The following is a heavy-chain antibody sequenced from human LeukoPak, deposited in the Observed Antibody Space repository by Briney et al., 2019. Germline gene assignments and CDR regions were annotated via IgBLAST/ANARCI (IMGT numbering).Heavy chain of an antibody. J-gene: IGHJ6*02. CDR1: GGTFSSYA. V-gene: IGHV1-69*13. D-gene: IGHD3-9*01. CDR3: ARDPLLMAALRYFDRLVPHPYCYGMDV. CDR2: IIPISGTA. Sequence: SVKVSCKDSGGTFSSYAISWVRQAPGQGLEWMGGIIPISGTANYAQKFQGRVTITADESTSTAYMELSSLRSEDTAVYYCARDPLLMAALRYFDRLVPHPYCYGMDVWGQGTTVTVSS.